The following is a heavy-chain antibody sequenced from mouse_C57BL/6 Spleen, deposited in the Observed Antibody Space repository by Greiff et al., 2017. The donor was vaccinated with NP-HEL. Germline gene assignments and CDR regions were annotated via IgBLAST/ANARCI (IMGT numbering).Heavy chain of an antibody. CDR2: IYPGDGDT. J-gene: IGHJ3*01. V-gene: IGHV1-80*01. D-gene: IGHD1-1*01. CDR3: ARWDYYYGSSSWFAY. CDR1: GYTFTSYW. Sequence: VQLQQPGAELVKPGASVKVSCKASGYTFTSYWTNWVKQRPGKGLEWIGQIYPGDGDTNYNGKFKGKATLTADKSSSTAYMQLSSLTSEDSAVYFCARWDYYYGSSSWFAYWGQGTLVTVSA.